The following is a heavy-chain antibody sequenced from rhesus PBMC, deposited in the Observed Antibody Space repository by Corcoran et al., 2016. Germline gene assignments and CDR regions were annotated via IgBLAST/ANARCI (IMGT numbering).Heavy chain of an antibody. J-gene: IGHJ4*01. V-gene: IGHV4-80*01. CDR2: NKGKSGSP. CDR1: GASISNYW. CDR3: ARAGGSYYGPDY. D-gene: IGHD3-16*01. Sequence: QVQLQESGPGLVKPSETLSLTCAVSGASISNYWWIWIRQPPGKGLEWIGENKGKSGSPYYNPSLKSGVTISKDASKNQFSLKLSSVTAADTAVYYCARAGGSYYGPDYWGQGVLVTVSS.